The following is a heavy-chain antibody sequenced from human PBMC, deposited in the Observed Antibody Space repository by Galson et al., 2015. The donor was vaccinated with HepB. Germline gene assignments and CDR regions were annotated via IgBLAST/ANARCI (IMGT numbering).Heavy chain of an antibody. Sequence: LRLSCAASGFTFSSYGMHWVRQAPGKGLEWVAVISYDGSNKYYADSVKGRFTISRDNSKNTRYLQMNSLRAEDTAVYYCAKDHGGSDGYFDWLRAATYYYSGIEVWCQGTTVTVSS. V-gene: IGHV3-30*18. J-gene: IGHJ6*02. CDR2: ISYDGSNK. D-gene: IGHD3-9*01. CDR3: AKDHGGSDGYFDWLRAATYYYSGIEV. CDR1: GFTFSSYG.